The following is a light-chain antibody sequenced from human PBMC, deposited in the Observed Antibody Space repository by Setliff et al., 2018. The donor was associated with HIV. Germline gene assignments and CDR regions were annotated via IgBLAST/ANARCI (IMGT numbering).Light chain of an antibody. CDR2: GVS. CDR3: CSYAGSYTFV. CDR1: SSDVGGYDY. V-gene: IGLV2-11*01. Sequence: QSVLTQPRSVSGSRGQSVTFSCTGASSDVGGYDYVSWYQQHPGKAPKLIIYGVSKRPSGVPAHFSGFKSGNTASLTISGLQPEDEADYYCCSYAGSYTFVFGKGTKVTVL. J-gene: IGLJ1*01.